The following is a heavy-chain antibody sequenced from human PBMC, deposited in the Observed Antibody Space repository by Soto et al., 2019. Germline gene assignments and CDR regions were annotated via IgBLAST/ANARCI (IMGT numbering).Heavy chain of an antibody. Sequence: QVQLVQSGPEVKKPGSSGRISCPAPGATCNDYTFTWVRRAPGQGLEWMGRVIPLLDASNYAEKFQDRVTITADRSTSTGYMALSGLKSEDSAIYYCASGKSQMTQDRMGFYYYMAVWGKGTTVTVSS. CDR3: ASGKSQMTQDRMGFYYYMAV. CDR2: VIPLLDAS. D-gene: IGHD2-15*01. J-gene: IGHJ6*03. CDR1: GATCNDYT. V-gene: IGHV1-69*08.